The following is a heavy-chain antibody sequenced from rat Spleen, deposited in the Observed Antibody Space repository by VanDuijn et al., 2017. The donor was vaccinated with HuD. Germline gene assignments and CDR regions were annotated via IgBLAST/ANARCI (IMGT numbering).Heavy chain of an antibody. J-gene: IGHJ4*01. CDR3: GKDMNYYSTYPFYVMGA. CDR2: ISPDGGST. Sequence: EVQLVESGGGLVQPGKSLKLSCVASGFTFSSYWIYWVRQAPGEGLDWVSSISPDGGSTYYPDSVKGRFTISRDNAENTVYLQMHSLSSEDTATYYCGKDMNYYSTYPFYVMGAWGQGASVTVSS. D-gene: IGHD1-2*01. CDR1: GFTFSSYW. V-gene: IGHV5-58*01.